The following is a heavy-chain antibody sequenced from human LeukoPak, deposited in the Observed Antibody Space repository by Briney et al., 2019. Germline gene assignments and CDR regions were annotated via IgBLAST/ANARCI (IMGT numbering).Heavy chain of an antibody. Sequence: ASVKVSCKASGYTFTGYYMHWVRQAPGQGLEWMGWINPNSGGTNYAQKFQGRVTMTRDTSISTAYMELSRLRSDDTAVYYCAEIVGATAYYGMDVWGQGTTVTVSS. D-gene: IGHD1-26*01. CDR3: AEIVGATAYYGMDV. J-gene: IGHJ6*02. V-gene: IGHV1-2*02. CDR1: GYTFTGYY. CDR2: INPNSGGT.